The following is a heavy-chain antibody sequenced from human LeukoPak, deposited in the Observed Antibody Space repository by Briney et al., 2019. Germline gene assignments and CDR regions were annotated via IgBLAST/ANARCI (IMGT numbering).Heavy chain of an antibody. V-gene: IGHV4-31*03. D-gene: IGHD1-26*01. J-gene: IGHJ4*02. CDR3: ARRGRELGFDY. CDR2: IYYSGST. CDR1: GGSISSGGYY. Sequence: SQTLSLTYTVSGGSISSGGYYWSWIRQHPGKGLEWIGYIYYSGSTYYNPSLKSRVTISVDTSKNQFSLKLSSVTAADTAVYYCARRGRELGFDYWGQGTLVTVSS.